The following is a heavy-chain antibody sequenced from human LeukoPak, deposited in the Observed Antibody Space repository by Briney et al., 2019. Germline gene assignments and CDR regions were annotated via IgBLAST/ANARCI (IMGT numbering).Heavy chain of an antibody. J-gene: IGHJ5*02. D-gene: IGHD3-22*01. CDR1: GYTFTGYY. Sequence: ASVKVSCKASGYTFTGYYMHWVRQAPGQGLEWMGWINPNSGGTNYAQKFQGRVTMTWDTSISTAYMELSSLRSDDRAVYYCTSDTYYYDSTGLGHWFDPWGQGTLVTVSS. CDR2: INPNSGGT. V-gene: IGHV1-2*02. CDR3: TSDTYYYDSTGLGHWFDP.